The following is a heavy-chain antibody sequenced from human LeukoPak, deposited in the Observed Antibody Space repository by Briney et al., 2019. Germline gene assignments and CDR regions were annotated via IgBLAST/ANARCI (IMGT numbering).Heavy chain of an antibody. CDR2: IGGTDGTT. Sequence: GGSRSLSCAASGFTFRNYVMNWVRQAPGKGLEWVSAIGGTDGTTFYAAFVKGRFTISRDNSRNTLYLQMNSLRAEDTAVYYCTKRIDGAGSYYIDFWGQGTVVTVSS. V-gene: IGHV3-23*01. D-gene: IGHD3-10*01. CDR1: GFTFRNYV. J-gene: IGHJ4*02. CDR3: TKRIDGAGSYYIDF.